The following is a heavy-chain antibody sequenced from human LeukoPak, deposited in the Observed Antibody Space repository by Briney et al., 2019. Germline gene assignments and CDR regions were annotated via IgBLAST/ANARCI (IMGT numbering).Heavy chain of an antibody. V-gene: IGHV3-33*01. CDR3: AREFKSGYGMWA. Sequence: GGSLRLSCAASGFTFSSYGMHWVRQAPGKGLEWVAVIWYDGSNKYYADSVKGRFTISRDTSKNTLYLQMNSLRPEDTAVYYCAREFKSGYGMWAWGQGTLVTVSS. CDR1: GFTFSSYG. D-gene: IGHD5-18*01. CDR2: IWYDGSNK. J-gene: IGHJ5*02.